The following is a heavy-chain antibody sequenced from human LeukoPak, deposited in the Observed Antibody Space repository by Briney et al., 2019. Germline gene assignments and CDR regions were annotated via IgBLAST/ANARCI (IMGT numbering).Heavy chain of an antibody. V-gene: IGHV3-74*01. CDR2: ITNDESRT. CDR1: GFTFSNYW. J-gene: IGHJ4*02. D-gene: IGHD1-26*01. Sequence: GGSLRLSCAAPGFTFSNYWIHWVRQAPGKGLVWVSRITNDESRTNYADSVKGRFTTSRDNAKSTLYLQMTSLRAEDTAVYYCTRDSFSGNYWGQGTLVTVSS. CDR3: TRDSFSGNY.